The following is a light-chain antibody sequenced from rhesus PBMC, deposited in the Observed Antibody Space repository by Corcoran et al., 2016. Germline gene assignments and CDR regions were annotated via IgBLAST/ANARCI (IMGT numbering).Light chain of an antibody. CDR1: SSDIGGYNN. CDR3: CSYAGSYTYI. CDR2: DVS. J-gene: IGLJ1*01. Sequence: QAALTQPRSVSGSPGQSVTISCTGTSSDIGGYNNVSWYQQHPGTAPKLMIYDVSKRPSGVSDRFSGSKSGNTASLTISGLQAEDEADYYCCSYAGSYTYIFGAGTRLTV. V-gene: IGLV2-32*01.